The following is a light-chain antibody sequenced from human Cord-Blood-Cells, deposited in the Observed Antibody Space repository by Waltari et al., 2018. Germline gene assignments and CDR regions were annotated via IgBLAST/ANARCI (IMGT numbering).Light chain of an antibody. CDR2: AAS. CDR3: ERSCRTRGLS. V-gene: IGKV1-39*01. CDR1: QSISSY. Sequence: DIQMNQSPSSLSASVRDRGTSTCRASQSISSYLNWYQQKPGKAPKLLIYAASSLQSGVPSRFSGSGSGTDLTLTISSLQPEDVAPYYAERSCRTRGLSFVGAAKVGIK. J-gene: IGKJ4*01.